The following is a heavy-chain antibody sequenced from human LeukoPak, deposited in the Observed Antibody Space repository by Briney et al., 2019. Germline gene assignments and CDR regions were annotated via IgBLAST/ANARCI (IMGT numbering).Heavy chain of an antibody. V-gene: IGHV4-34*01. CDR1: GGSFSGYY. CDR2: INHSGST. J-gene: IGHJ4*02. D-gene: IGHD2-2*01. CDR3: ARLLNTRRLVPAAMIVSSLRGGFDY. Sequence: SETLSLTCAVYGGSFSGYYWSWIRQPPGKGLEWIGEINHSGSTNCNPSLKSRVTISVDTSKNQFSLKLSSVTAADTAVYYCARLLNTRRLVPAAMIVSSLRGGFDYWGQGTLVTVSS.